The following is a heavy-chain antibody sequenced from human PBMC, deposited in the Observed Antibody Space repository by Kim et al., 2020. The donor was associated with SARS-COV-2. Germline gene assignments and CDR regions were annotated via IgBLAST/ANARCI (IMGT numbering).Heavy chain of an antibody. CDR1: GGSISSSSYY. CDR2: IYCSGST. D-gene: IGHD2-2*01. Sequence: SETLSLTCTVSGGSISSSSYYWGWIRQPPGKGLEWIGSIYCSGSTYYNPSLKSRVTISVDTSKNQFSLKLSSVTAADTAVYYCARGGDIVVVPAAKGYYYYGMDVWGQGTTVTVSS. CDR3: ARGGDIVVVPAAKGYYYYGMDV. V-gene: IGHV4-39*07. J-gene: IGHJ6*02.